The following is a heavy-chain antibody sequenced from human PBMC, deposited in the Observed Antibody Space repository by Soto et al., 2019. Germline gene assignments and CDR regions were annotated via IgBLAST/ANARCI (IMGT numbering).Heavy chain of an antibody. CDR1: GYTFTSYG. Sequence: GASVKVSCKASGYTFTSYGISWVRQAPGQGLEWMGWISAYNGNTNYAQKLQGRVTMTTDTSTSTAYMELRSLRSDDTAVYYCARDVVVVSSGSYNWFDPWGQGTLVTVS. CDR2: ISAYNGNT. V-gene: IGHV1-18*01. CDR3: ARDVVVVSSGSYNWFDP. J-gene: IGHJ5*02. D-gene: IGHD3-22*01.